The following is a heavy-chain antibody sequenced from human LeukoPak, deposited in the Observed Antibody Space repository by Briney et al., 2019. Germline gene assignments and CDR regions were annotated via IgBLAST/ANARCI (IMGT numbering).Heavy chain of an antibody. D-gene: IGHD3-22*01. CDR1: RFTFSNYW. CDR3: ARRGAWSSGYQGTTYYMDV. Sequence: PGGSLRLSCAASRFTFSNYWMSWVRQAPGKGLEWVANMKQDGSEINYVDSVKGRFTISRDNAKNSLYLQMNSLRVEDTAVYYCARRGAWSSGYQGTTYYMDVWGKGTTVTVSS. CDR2: MKQDGSEI. J-gene: IGHJ6*03. V-gene: IGHV3-7*01.